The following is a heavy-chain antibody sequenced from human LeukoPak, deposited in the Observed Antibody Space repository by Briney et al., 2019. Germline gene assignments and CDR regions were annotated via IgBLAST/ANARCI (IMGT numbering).Heavy chain of an antibody. D-gene: IGHD3-10*01. CDR1: GFTFSDYA. CDR3: AKGGGSMVRGLLYT. V-gene: IGHV3-23*01. CDR2: ITGSGGGTT. Sequence: PGGSLRLSCAASGFTFSDYAMNWVRQAPRKGLEWVSAITGSGGGTTLYADSVKGRFTISRDSSKNTLYLQMNSLRAEDTAVYHCAKGGGSMVRGLLYTWGQGTLVTVSS. J-gene: IGHJ4*02.